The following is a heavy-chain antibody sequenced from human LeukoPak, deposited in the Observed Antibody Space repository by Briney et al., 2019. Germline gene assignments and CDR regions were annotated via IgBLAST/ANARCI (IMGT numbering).Heavy chain of an antibody. D-gene: IGHD6-13*01. Sequence: PGGSLRLSCAASGFTFSNYWIHWVRQAPGKGLVWVSRINSDGSSTSYADSVKGRFTISRDNAKNTLYLQMNSLRAEDTAVYYCAGSSSWYRPDWFDPWGQGTLVTVSS. CDR3: AGSSSWYRPDWFDP. V-gene: IGHV3-74*01. CDR1: GFTFSNYW. J-gene: IGHJ5*02. CDR2: INSDGSST.